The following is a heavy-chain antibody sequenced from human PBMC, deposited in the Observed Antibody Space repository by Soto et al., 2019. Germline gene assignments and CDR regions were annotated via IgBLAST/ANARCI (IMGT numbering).Heavy chain of an antibody. CDR2: IYHSGST. CDR1: GGSISSGGYS. D-gene: IGHD4-17*01. Sequence: QLQLQESGSGLVKPSQTLSLTCAVSGGSISSGGYSWSWIRQPPGKGLEWIGYIYHSGSTYYNPSPQSRGTIALDRSKNQFSLKLSSVTAADTAVYYCARASTTVTTLDYWGQGTLVTVSS. J-gene: IGHJ4*02. V-gene: IGHV4-30-2*01. CDR3: ARASTTVTTLDY.